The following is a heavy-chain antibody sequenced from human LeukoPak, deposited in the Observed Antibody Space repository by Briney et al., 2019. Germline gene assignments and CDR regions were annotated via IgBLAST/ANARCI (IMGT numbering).Heavy chain of an antibody. Sequence: GGTLRLSCAASGFSFSSHGMSWVRQAPGKGLEWVSGIIGGAGSTYYADSVRGRFTISGDNSKNTLYLQMNSLRADDTAVYYCAHGTMYQLDSWGQGTLVTVSS. V-gene: IGHV3-23*01. CDR3: AHGTMYQLDS. CDR2: IIGGAGST. CDR1: GFSFSSHG. D-gene: IGHD2-2*01. J-gene: IGHJ4*02.